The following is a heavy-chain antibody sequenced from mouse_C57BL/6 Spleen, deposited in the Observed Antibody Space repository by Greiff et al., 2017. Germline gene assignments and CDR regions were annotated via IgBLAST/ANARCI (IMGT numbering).Heavy chain of an antibody. J-gene: IGHJ2*01. CDR1: GFTFSDAW. D-gene: IGHD1-1*01. CDR2: IRNKANNHAT. V-gene: IGHV6-6*01. Sequence: EVQRVESGGGLVQPGGSMKLSCAASGFTFSDAWMDWVRQSPEKGLEWVAEIRNKANNHATYYAESVKGRFTISRDDSKSSGYLQMNSLRAEDTGIYYCTRQDGSSYFDYWGKGTTLTVSS. CDR3: TRQDGSSYFDY.